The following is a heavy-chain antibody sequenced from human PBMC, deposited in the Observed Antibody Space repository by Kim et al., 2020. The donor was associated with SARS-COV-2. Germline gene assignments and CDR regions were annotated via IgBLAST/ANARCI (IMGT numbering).Heavy chain of an antibody. CDR3: ARVPNYAHYINWFDP. Sequence: GGSLRLSCAASGFTLSGYAMNWVRLAPGKGLEWVSAISGSGGTTYYADSVKGRFTISRDNSKSTLSLQMNSLRVEDTAVYYCARVPNYAHYINWFDPWGQGPLVTVSS. D-gene: IGHD1-7*01. CDR1: GFTLSGYA. J-gene: IGHJ5*02. V-gene: IGHV3-23*01. CDR2: ISGSGGTT.